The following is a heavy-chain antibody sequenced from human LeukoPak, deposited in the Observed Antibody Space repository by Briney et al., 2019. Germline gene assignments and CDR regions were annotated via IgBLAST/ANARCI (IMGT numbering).Heavy chain of an antibody. D-gene: IGHD3-10*01. Sequence: SETLSLTCTVSIGAISSYYWSWIRQPPGKGLEWIGYMYYSGSTNYNPSLKRRVTISLDTSRNQFSLRLSSVTAADTAVYYCARVIRVGYYGSGSLYFDYWGQGTLVTVSS. CDR1: IGAISSYY. V-gene: IGHV4-59*01. J-gene: IGHJ4*02. CDR3: ARVIRVGYYGSGSLYFDY. CDR2: MYYSGST.